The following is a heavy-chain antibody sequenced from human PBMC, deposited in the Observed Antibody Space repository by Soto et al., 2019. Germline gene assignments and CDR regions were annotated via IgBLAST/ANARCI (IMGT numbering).Heavy chain of an antibody. V-gene: IGHV7-4-1*01. D-gene: IGHD3-10*01. CDR2: INTNTGNP. CDR1: GYTFTSYA. Sequence: QVQLVQSGSELKKPGASVKVSCKASGYTFTSYAMNWVRQAPGQGLEWMGWINTNTGNPTYAQGFTGRFVFSLDTSYSXXYLQICSLKAEDTSVYYCARASVVRGKEDYYGMDVWGQGTTVTVSS. CDR3: ARASVVRGKEDYYGMDV. J-gene: IGHJ6*02.